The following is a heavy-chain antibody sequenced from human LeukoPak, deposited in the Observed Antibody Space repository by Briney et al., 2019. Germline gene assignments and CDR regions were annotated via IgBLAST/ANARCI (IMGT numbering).Heavy chain of an antibody. CDR3: ARGPGSPYYDILTGYRSFAGMDV. V-gene: IGHV4-4*07. Sequence: SETLSLTCTVSGGSISSYYWSWMRQPAGKGLEWIGRIYTSGSTNYNPSLKSRVTISVDTSKNQFSLKLSSVTAADTAVYYCARGPGSPYYDILTGYRSFAGMDVWGKGTTVTISS. D-gene: IGHD3-9*01. CDR2: IYTSGST. CDR1: GGSISSYY. J-gene: IGHJ6*04.